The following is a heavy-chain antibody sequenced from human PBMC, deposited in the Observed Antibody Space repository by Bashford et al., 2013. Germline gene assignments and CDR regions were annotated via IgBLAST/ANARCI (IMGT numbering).Heavy chain of an antibody. Sequence: VRQAPGKGLEWVSSITGSSSYIYYADSVKGRFTISRDNAKNSLYLQMNSLRAEDTAVYYCARDSPLDYWGQGTLVTVSS. CDR3: ARDSPLDY. V-gene: IGHV3-21*01. CDR2: ITGSSSYI. J-gene: IGHJ4*02.